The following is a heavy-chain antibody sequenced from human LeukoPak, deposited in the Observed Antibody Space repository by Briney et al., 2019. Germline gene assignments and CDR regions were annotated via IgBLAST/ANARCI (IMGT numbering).Heavy chain of an antibody. V-gene: IGHV3-23*01. D-gene: IGHD3-3*01. Sequence: PGGFLRLSCAASGFTFSSYAMSWVRQAPGKGLEWVSAISGSGGSTYYADSVKGRFTISRDNSKNTLYLQMNSLRAEDTAVYYCAKDLYYDFWSGYYTDYWGQGTLVTVSS. J-gene: IGHJ4*02. CDR1: GFTFSSYA. CDR2: ISGSGGST. CDR3: AKDLYYDFWSGYYTDY.